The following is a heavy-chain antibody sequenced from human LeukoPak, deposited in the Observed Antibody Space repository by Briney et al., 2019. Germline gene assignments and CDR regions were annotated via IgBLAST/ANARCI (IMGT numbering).Heavy chain of an antibody. CDR1: GFTFSTYA. CDR3: AKTSRGNY. Sequence: PGGSLRLSCAASGFTFSTYAMSWVRQAPGKGLEWVSGISGSGGSTYYADSVKSRFTISRDSSKNTLYLQMNSLRAEDTAIYYCAKTSRGNYWGQGTLVTVSS. V-gene: IGHV3-23*01. CDR2: ISGSGGST. J-gene: IGHJ4*02. D-gene: IGHD2-2*01.